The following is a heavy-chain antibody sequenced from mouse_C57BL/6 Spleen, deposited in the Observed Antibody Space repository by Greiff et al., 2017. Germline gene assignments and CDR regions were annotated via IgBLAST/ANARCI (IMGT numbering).Heavy chain of an antibody. J-gene: IGHJ4*01. CDR2: INPSNGGT. D-gene: IGHD3-2*02. V-gene: IGHV1-53*01. CDR1: GYTFTSYW. CDR3: ARDSSGYRAMDY. Sequence: QVQLQQPGTELVKPGASVKLSCKASGYTFTSYWMHWVKQRPGQGLEWIGNINPSNGGTNYNEKFKSKATLTVDKSSSTAYMQLSSLTSEDSAVYYGARDSSGYRAMDYWGQGTSGTVSS.